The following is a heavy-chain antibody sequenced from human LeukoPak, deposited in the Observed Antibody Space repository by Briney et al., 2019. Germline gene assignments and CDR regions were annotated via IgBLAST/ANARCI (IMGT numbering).Heavy chain of an antibody. J-gene: IGHJ1*01. D-gene: IGHD3-10*01. CDR2: IIPIFGTA. CDR1: GGTFSSYA. V-gene: IGHV1-69*05. CDR3: IRRWFGDPVEEYFQH. Sequence: SVKLSCKASGGTFSSYAISWVRQATGQGLEWMGRIIPIFGTANYAQKFQGRVTITTDESTSTAYLELSSLRSEDTAVYYCIRRWFGDPVEEYFQHWGQATLVTVSS.